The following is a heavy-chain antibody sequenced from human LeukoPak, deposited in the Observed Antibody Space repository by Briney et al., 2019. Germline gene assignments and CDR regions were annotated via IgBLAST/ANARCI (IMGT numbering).Heavy chain of an antibody. Sequence: PSETLSLTCTVSGDSISSGDYYWSWIRQPAGKGLEWIGRISSSGSTNYNPSLKSRVTISVDTSKNQFSLKLSSVTAADTAVYYCAREVVAAPGTVDYWGQGTLVTVSS. CDR1: GDSISSGDYY. CDR2: ISSSGST. V-gene: IGHV4-61*02. CDR3: AREVVAAPGTVDY. J-gene: IGHJ4*01. D-gene: IGHD6-13*01.